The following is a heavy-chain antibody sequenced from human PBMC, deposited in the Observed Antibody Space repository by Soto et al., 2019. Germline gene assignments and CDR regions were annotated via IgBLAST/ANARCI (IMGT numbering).Heavy chain of an antibody. CDR2: ISGDSNYI. V-gene: IGHV3-21*01. CDR1: GFSFSGYN. Sequence: EVQLVESGGGLVKPGGSLRLSCAASGFSFSGYNMNWVRQAPGKGLEWVSSISGDSNYIYYADSVQGRFTISRDNAKNSVYLPMNSLRAEDTAVYYCARVVYFDRSAYGLWCQGTMVTVSS. CDR3: ARVVYFDRSAYGL. J-gene: IGHJ3*01. D-gene: IGHD3-22*01.